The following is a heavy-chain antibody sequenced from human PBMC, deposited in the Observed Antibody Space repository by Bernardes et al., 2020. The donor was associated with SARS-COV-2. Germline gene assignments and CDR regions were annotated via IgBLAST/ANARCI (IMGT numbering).Heavy chain of an antibody. CDR3: ARGASFGFLSAYSFGRGGRFDP. CDR1: GGSFSSHY. D-gene: IGHD3-3*01. Sequence: SETLSLTCAVYGGSFSSHYWAWIRQPPGRGLEWVGEINHSGSSTYNPSLKSRVTLSVDTSKMQFSLKLTSVNAADMAVYYCARGASFGFLSAYSFGRGGRFDPWGLGLLVTLAS. V-gene: IGHV4-34*01. CDR2: INHSGSS. J-gene: IGHJ5*02.